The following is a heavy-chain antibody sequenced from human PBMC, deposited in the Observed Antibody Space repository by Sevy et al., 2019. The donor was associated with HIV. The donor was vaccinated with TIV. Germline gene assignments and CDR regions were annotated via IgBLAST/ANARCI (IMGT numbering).Heavy chain of an antibody. D-gene: IGHD3-22*01. CDR3: AKEGGGYNYDSSGLFDY. CDR2: IRGSGYST. CDR1: GFTFSSYA. Sequence: GGSLRLSCAASGFTFSSYAMTWVRQAPGKGLEWVSGIRGSGYSTYYADSVKGRFTISRDNSKNTLYLQMNSLRAEDTAVYYCAKEGGGYNYDSSGLFDYWGQGTLVTVSS. V-gene: IGHV3-23*01. J-gene: IGHJ4*02.